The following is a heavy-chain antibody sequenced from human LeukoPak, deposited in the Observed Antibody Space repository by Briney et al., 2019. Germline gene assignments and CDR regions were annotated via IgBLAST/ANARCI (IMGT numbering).Heavy chain of an antibody. Sequence: GGSLRLSCAASGFTFSSYSMNWVRQAPGKGLEWVSYISSSSTIYYADSVKGRFTISRDNAKNSLYLQMNSLRAEDTAVYYCASSPYIVVVPAASNFDYWGQGTLVTVSS. CDR1: GFTFSSYS. V-gene: IGHV3-48*01. J-gene: IGHJ4*02. CDR2: ISSSSTI. D-gene: IGHD2-2*01. CDR3: ASSPYIVVVPAASNFDY.